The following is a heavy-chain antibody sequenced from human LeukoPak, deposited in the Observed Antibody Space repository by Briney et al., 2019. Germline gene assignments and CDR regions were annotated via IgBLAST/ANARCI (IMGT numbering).Heavy chain of an antibody. Sequence: PGGSLRLSCSASGFTFSSYVMHWVRQAPGKGLEWVAVISYDGSNKYYADSVKGRFTISRDNSKNTLSLQMNSLRAEDTAVYYCATSSDLVSHLSWGQGTLVTVSS. V-gene: IGHV3-30-3*01. CDR2: ISYDGSNK. D-gene: IGHD3-9*01. CDR1: GFTFSSYV. J-gene: IGHJ5*02. CDR3: ATSSDLVSHLS.